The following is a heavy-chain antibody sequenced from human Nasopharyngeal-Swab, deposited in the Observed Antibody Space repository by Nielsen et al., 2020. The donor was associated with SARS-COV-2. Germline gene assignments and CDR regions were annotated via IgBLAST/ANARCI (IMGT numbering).Heavy chain of an antibody. D-gene: IGHD3-22*01. CDR1: GGSFSGYH. CDR2: IHHSGST. CDR3: ARDHYYDSSSYYPFHKRYYYGMDV. J-gene: IGHJ6*02. V-gene: IGHV4-34*01. Sequence: SETLSLTCAVYGGSFSGYHWSWIRQPPGKGLEWIGEIHHSGSTNYNPSLKSRVTISLDTSKNQFSLKLSSVTAADTAVYYCARDHYYDSSSYYPFHKRYYYGMDVWGQGTTVTVSS.